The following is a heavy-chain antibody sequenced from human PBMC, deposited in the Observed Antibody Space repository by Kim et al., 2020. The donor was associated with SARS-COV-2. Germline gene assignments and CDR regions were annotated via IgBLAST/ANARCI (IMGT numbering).Heavy chain of an antibody. CDR2: KSYDGSTK. V-gene: IGHV3-30*03. J-gene: IGHJ4*02. CDR3: TVRDY. Sequence: KSYDGSTKYYADPVKGRFTISRDNSKNTLYLQMNSLRAEDTAVYYCTVRDYWGQGTLVTVSS.